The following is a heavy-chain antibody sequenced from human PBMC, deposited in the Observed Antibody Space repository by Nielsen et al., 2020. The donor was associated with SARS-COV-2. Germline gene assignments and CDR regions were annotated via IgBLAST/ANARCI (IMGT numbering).Heavy chain of an antibody. V-gene: IGHV3-30*18. CDR2: ISYDGSNK. CDR3: AKVLNYYDSSGYDTCYFDY. Sequence: GGSLRLSCAASGFTFSSYGMHWVRQAPGKGLEWVAVISYDGSNKYYADSVKGRFTISRDNSKNTLYLQMNSLRAEDTAVYYCAKVLNYYDSSGYDTCYFDYWGQGTLVTVSS. D-gene: IGHD3-22*01. J-gene: IGHJ4*02. CDR1: GFTFSSYG.